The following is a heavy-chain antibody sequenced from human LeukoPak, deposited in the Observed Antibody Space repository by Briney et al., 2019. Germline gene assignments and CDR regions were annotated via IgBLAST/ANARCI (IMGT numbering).Heavy chain of an antibody. V-gene: IGHV3-21*01. CDR3: ARDLGIATYGLDV. J-gene: IGHJ6*02. D-gene: IGHD7-27*01. CDR1: GFTFSTYN. Sequence: GGSLSLSCAASGFTFSTYNMNWVRQATGKALEWVTSISSNSAFIYYTASMKGRFTISRDNAKNSLYLQMNSLRAEDTAVYYCARDLGIATYGLDVWGQGTTVTVSS. CDR2: ISSNSAFI.